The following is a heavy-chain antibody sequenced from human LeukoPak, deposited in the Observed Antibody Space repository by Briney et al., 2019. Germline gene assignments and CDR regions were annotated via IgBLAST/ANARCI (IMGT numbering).Heavy chain of an antibody. D-gene: IGHD1-26*01. CDR2: IYTSGST. Sequence: SETLSLTCTVSGGSISSSSYYWGWIRQPAGKGLEWIGRIYTSGSTNYNPSLKSRVTMSVDTSKNQFSLKLSSVTAADTAVYYCARGGGSYCGYWGQGTLVTVSS. J-gene: IGHJ4*02. CDR3: ARGGGSYCGY. CDR1: GGSISSSSYY. V-gene: IGHV4-61*02.